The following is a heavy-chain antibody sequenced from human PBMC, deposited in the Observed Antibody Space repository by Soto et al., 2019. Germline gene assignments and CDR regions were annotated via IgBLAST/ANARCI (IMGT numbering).Heavy chain of an antibody. D-gene: IGHD5-18*01. Sequence: QVQLQESGPGLVKPSETLSLTCTVSGGSISSYYWSWIRQPAGKGLEWLGRIYTSGSTNYNPSLKSRVTLSVDTSNNQFSMKLSSGTAADPGVYYGATDLKDTAIVSGPVGFDYWGQGTLVTVSS. J-gene: IGHJ4*02. V-gene: IGHV4-4*07. CDR3: ATDLKDTAIVSGPVGFDY. CDR2: IYTSGST. CDR1: GGSISSYY.